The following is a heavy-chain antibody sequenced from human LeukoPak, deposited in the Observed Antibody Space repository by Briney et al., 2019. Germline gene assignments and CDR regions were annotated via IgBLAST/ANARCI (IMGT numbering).Heavy chain of an antibody. V-gene: IGHV1-46*01. J-gene: IGHJ4*02. Sequence: EASVKVSCTASGYTFTSYYMHWVRQAPGQGLEWMGIINPSGGSTSYAQKFQGRVTMTRDTSTSTVYMELSSLRSEDTAVYYCARGAYYYDSSGTPPGGWGQGTLVTVSS. CDR1: GYTFTSYY. CDR2: INPSGGST. D-gene: IGHD3-22*01. CDR3: ARGAYYYDSSGTPPGG.